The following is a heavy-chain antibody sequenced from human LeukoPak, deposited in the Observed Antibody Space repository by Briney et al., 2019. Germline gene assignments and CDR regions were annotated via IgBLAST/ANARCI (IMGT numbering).Heavy chain of an antibody. CDR2: INHSGST. CDR3: ARGLPGYSDY. J-gene: IGHJ4*02. Sequence: PSETLSLTCAVYGGSFSGHYWSWIRQPPGKGLEWIGEINHSGSTNYNPSLKSRVTISVDTSKNQFSLKLSSVTAADTAVYYCARGLPGYSDYWGQGTLVTVSS. CDR1: GGSFSGHY. V-gene: IGHV4-34*01. D-gene: IGHD2-15*01.